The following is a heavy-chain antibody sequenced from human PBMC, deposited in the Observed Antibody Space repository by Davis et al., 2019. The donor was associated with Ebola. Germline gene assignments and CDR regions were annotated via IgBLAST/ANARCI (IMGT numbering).Heavy chain of an antibody. D-gene: IGHD5-12*01. V-gene: IGHV3-48*02. CDR1: GFTFSSYS. CDR2: ISSSSTI. Sequence: PGGSLRFSCAASGFTFSSYSMNWVRQAPGKGLEWVSSISSSSTIYYADSVKGRFTISRDNAKNSLYLQMNSLRDEDTAVYYCARCSGYDYPDYWGQGTLVTVSS. CDR3: ARCSGYDYPDY. J-gene: IGHJ4*02.